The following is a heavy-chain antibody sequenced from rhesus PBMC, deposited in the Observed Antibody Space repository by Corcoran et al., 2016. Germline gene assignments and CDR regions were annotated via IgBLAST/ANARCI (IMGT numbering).Heavy chain of an antibody. CDR2: IYSNSESS. CDR1: GGSISSSNW. V-gene: IGHV4S12*01. D-gene: IGHD1-26*01. CDR3: ARVGTTLYGLDS. Sequence: QVQLQESGPGLVKPSETLSLTCAVSGGSISSSNWWTWIRQPPGKGLEWIGGIYSNSESSNNNPPLKRRVTISKDTSQNQFSLQLSSVTATDTAVYYCARVGTTLYGLDSWGQGVVVTVSS. J-gene: IGHJ6*01.